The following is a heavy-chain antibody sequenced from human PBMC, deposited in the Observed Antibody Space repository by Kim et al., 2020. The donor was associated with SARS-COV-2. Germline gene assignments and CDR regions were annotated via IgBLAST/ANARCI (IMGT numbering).Heavy chain of an antibody. Sequence: ASVKVSCKASGYTFTSYAMHWVRQAPGQRLEWMGWINAGNGNTKYSQKFQGRVTITRDTSASTAYMELSSLRSEDTAVYYCARGSFLVVPAAMGVDTAMLNPAPFDYWGQGTLVTVSS. CDR2: INAGNGNT. CDR3: ARGSFLVVPAAMGVDTAMLNPAPFDY. J-gene: IGHJ4*02. D-gene: IGHD2-2*01. V-gene: IGHV1-3*01. CDR1: GYTFTSYA.